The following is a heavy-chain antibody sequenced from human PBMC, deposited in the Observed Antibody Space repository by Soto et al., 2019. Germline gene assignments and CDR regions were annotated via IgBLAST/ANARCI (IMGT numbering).Heavy chain of an antibody. CDR1: GGTISGYY. CDR2: IYSSGST. V-gene: IGHV4-4*07. CDR3: ARGQRFSDWFAP. D-gene: IGHD3-3*01. Sequence: PSETLSLTCTVTGGTISGYYWTWIRQSAGGGLEWIGRIYSSGSTNYNPSLKSRVTISLDTSMNHFSLRLSSVTAADTAVYYCARGQRFSDWFAPWGKGTLVTVSS. J-gene: IGHJ5*02.